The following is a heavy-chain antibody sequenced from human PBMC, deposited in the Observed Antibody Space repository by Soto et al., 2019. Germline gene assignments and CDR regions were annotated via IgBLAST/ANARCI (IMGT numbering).Heavy chain of an antibody. CDR3: ARALYCGGDCYFSYYYYGMDV. J-gene: IGHJ6*02. CDR1: GFTFSSYG. V-gene: IGHV3-33*01. D-gene: IGHD2-21*02. Sequence: QVQLVESGGGVVQPGRSLRLSCAASGFTFSSYGMHWVRQAPGKGLEWVAVIWYDGSNKYYADSVKGRFTISRDNSKNMLYLQMNTQRAEETAVYYCARALYCGGDCYFSYYYYGMDVWGQGTTVTVSS. CDR2: IWYDGSNK.